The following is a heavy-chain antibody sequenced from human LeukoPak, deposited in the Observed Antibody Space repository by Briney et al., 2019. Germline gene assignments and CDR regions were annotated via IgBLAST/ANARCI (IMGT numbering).Heavy chain of an antibody. J-gene: IGHJ4*02. CDR1: GFTFSSSS. Sequence: GRSLRLSCAASGFTFSSSSMSWVRPAPGKGLGWGSAIWNNGGYTYYADSVQGRFTISRDNSKSTLCLQMNSLRAEDTAVYYCAKQLGYCSDGSCYFPYWGQGTLVTVSS. CDR3: AKQLGYCSDGSCYFPY. CDR2: IWNNGGYT. V-gene: IGHV3-23*01. D-gene: IGHD2-15*01.